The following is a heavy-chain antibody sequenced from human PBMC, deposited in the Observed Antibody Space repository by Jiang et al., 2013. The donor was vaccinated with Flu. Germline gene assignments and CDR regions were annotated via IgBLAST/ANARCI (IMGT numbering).Heavy chain of an antibody. V-gene: IGHV3-30*02. Sequence: VQLLESGGGVVQPGGSLSLSCAASGFIFSNYGIHWVRQTPGKGLEWVAFIRYDGSNTYYADSVKGRFTISRDNSKNTLSLQMNSLRPEDTAVYYCAKVKGDYYNNFGVQSPPDYWGQGTLVTVSS. CDR2: IRYDGSNT. J-gene: IGHJ4*02. CDR1: GFIFSNYG. D-gene: IGHD3-3*01. CDR3: AKVKGDYYNNFGVQSPPDY.